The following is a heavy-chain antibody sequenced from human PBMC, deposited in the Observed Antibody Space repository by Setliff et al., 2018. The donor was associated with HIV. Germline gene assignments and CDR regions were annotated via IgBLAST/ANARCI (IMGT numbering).Heavy chain of an antibody. CDR3: ARQKKSSSWSPNDY. J-gene: IGHJ4*02. V-gene: IGHV4-39*01. Sequence: SETLSLTCAVSGDSITSRNYHWDWVRQPPGKGLEWIGEINHNKSSDYNPSLKSRVTMSVDTSKNQFSLKVKSVTAADTAVYYCARQKKSSSWSPNDYWGQGTLVTVSS. D-gene: IGHD2-2*01. CDR2: INHNKSS. CDR1: GDSITSRNYH.